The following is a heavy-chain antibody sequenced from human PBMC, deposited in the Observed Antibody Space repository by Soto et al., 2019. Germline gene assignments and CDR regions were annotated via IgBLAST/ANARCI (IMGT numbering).Heavy chain of an antibody. CDR3: ARIGVSSGHESPDFDS. Sequence: ASVKVSCKASGYTFTSYGITWVRQAPGQGLEWMGWISGFNGNTNYAADLQGRVTMTTDTSTSTAYMELRGLRSDGPAVYYCARIGVSSGHESPDFDSWGQGTLVTVSS. J-gene: IGHJ4*02. D-gene: IGHD3-16*01. CDR1: GYTFTSYG. CDR2: ISGFNGNT. V-gene: IGHV1-18*01.